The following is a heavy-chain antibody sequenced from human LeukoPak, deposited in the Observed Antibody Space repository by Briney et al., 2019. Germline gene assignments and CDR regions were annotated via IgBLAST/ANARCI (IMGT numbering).Heavy chain of an antibody. D-gene: IGHD6-19*01. CDR1: GATFSSYA. Sequence: ASVKVSCKASGATFSSYAISWVRQAPGQGLEWMGGIIPIFGTANYAQKFQGRVTITADESTSTAYMELSSLRSEDTAVYYCARGGSGWYWGLDIWGQGTMVTVSS. J-gene: IGHJ3*02. CDR2: IIPIFGTA. V-gene: IGHV1-69*01. CDR3: ARGGSGWYWGLDI.